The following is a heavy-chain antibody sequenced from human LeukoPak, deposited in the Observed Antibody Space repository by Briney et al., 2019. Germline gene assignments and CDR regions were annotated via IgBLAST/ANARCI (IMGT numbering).Heavy chain of an antibody. CDR2: ISSSSSYI. CDR3: ARVVDSSSWHDAFDI. V-gene: IGHV3-21*01. D-gene: IGHD6-13*01. J-gene: IGHJ3*02. Sequence: PGGSLRLSCAASGFTFSSYSMNWVRQAPGKGLEWVSSISSSSSYIYYADSVKGRFTISRDNAKNSLYLQMNSLRAEDTAVYYCARVVDSSSWHDAFDIWGQGTMVTVPS. CDR1: GFTFSSYS.